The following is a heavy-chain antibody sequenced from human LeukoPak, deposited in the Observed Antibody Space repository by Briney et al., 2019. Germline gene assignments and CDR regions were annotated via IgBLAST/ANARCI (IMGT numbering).Heavy chain of an antibody. V-gene: IGHV1-2*02. CDR1: GYTFTGFY. CDR2: MNPDSGAT. CDR3: ARRDFADQLDS. J-gene: IGHJ4*02. Sequence: GVSVKVSCKTSGYTFTGFYLHWVRQAPGHGLEWMGWMNPDSGATNYAQKFQGRVTLTRDTSINTGYMELTGLTSDDTAVYYCARRDFADQLDSWGQGSLVIVSS. D-gene: IGHD2-2*01.